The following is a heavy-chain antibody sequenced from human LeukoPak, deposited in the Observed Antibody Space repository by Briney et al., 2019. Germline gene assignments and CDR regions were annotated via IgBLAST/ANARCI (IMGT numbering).Heavy chain of an antibody. D-gene: IGHD3-10*01. V-gene: IGHV1-2*02. J-gene: IGHJ4*02. CDR3: ARERGVGGSGTLDY. Sequence: ASVTVSCKASGYTFTAYYMHWVRQAPGQGLEWVGWINPNSGGTNYAQKFQGRVTMTRDTSISTAYMELSRLRSDDTAVYYCARERGVGGSGTLDYWGQGTLVAVSS. CDR1: GYTFTAYY. CDR2: INPNSGGT.